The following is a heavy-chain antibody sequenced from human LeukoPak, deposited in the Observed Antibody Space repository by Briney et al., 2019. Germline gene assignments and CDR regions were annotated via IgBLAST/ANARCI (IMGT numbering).Heavy chain of an antibody. CDR2: ISSSGRTF. CDR3: ARDSRGSSWFFDY. V-gene: IGHV3-48*03. Sequence: GGSLSLSCAASGFTFSSYEMNWVRKAPGKGLEWVSYISSSGRTFYYADSVKGRFTISRDNGKNSLYLQMNSLRVEDTAVYYCARDSRGSSWFFDYWGQGALVTVSS. D-gene: IGHD6-13*01. CDR1: GFTFSSYE. J-gene: IGHJ4*02.